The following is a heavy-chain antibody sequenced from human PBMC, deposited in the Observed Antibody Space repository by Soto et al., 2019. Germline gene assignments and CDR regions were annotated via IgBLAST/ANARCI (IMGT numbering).Heavy chain of an antibody. V-gene: IGHV1-8*01. CDR3: ARGELLWFGELLR. Sequence: QVQLVQSGAEVKKPGASVKVSCKASGYTFTSYEIYWVRQATGQGLEWMGWTNPNSGDTGYAQKFQGRVTMTRNTSISTGDMELSSLRSEDTAVYYCARGELLWFGELLRWGQGTLVTVSS. CDR1: GYTFTSYE. J-gene: IGHJ4*02. D-gene: IGHD3-10*01. CDR2: TNPNSGDT.